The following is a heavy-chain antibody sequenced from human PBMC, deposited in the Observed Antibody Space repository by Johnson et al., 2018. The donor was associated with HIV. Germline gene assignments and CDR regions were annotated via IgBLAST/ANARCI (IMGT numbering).Heavy chain of an antibody. CDR3: ARDQSWDDYVWGSPRADAFDI. CDR2: ISYDGSNK. CDR1: GFTFSSYA. V-gene: IGHV3-30-3*01. D-gene: IGHD3-16*01. J-gene: IGHJ3*02. Sequence: RLVESGGGVVQPGRSLRLSCAASGFTFSSYAMHWVRQAPGKGLELVAVISYDGSNKYYADSVKGRFTISRDNSKNTLYLQMNSLRADDTAVYYCARDQSWDDYVWGSPRADAFDIWGQGTMVTVSS.